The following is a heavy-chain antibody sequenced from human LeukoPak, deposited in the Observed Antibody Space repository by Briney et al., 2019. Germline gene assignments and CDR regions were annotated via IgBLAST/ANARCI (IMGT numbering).Heavy chain of an antibody. J-gene: IGHJ4*02. Sequence: ASVKVSCKASGGTFSSYAISWVRQAPGQGLEWTGGIIPIFGTANYAQKFQGRVTITADESTSTAYMELSSLRSEDTAVYYCARDPSYYDFWSGYYQVYYFDYWGQGTLVTVSS. CDR3: ARDPSYYDFWSGYYQVYYFDY. V-gene: IGHV1-69*13. D-gene: IGHD3-3*01. CDR1: GGTFSSYA. CDR2: IIPIFGTA.